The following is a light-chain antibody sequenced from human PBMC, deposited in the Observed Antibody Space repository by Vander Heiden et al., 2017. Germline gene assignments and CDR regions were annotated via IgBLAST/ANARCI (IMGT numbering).Light chain of an antibody. CDR1: QAINNY. CDR2: GAS. V-gene: IGKV1-9*01. Sequence: DIQLTQSPSFLSASIGDRVTISCRASQAINNYVAWYQQKPGKAPKLLIYGASTLQRGVKPRFGGGRDGTDFTLTITSRQPEDLATYYCQQGNSHHPLITFGGGTKVXI. CDR3: QQGNSHHPLIT. J-gene: IGKJ4*01.